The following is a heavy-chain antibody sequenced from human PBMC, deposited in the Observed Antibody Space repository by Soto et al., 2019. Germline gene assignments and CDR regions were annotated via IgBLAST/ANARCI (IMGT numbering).Heavy chain of an antibody. V-gene: IGHV4-31*03. Sequence: QVQLQESGPGLVKPSQTLSLTCTVSGGSISSGGYFWNWIRQHPGKGLEWIGYIYYSGVTYYNPSRXSXVTISVDTSKNQFSLRLSSVTAADTAVYYCAREPSIWGQGTLVTVSS. CDR2: IYYSGVT. J-gene: IGHJ4*02. CDR1: GGSISSGGYF. CDR3: AREPSI.